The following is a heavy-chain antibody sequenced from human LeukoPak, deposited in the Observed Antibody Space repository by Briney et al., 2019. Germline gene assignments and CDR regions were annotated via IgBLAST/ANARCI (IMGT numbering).Heavy chain of an antibody. CDR1: GGSFSGYY. V-gene: IGHV4-34*01. CDR2: INHSGST. J-gene: IGHJ6*02. Sequence: SETLSLTCAVYGGSFSGYYWSWIRQPPGKGLEWIGEINHSGSTNYNPSLKSRVTISVDTSKNQFPLKLSSVTAADTAVYYCARVKAYYGGRSYRRYYGMDVWGQGTTVTVSS. CDR3: ARVKAYYGGRSYRRYYGMDV. D-gene: IGHD4-23*01.